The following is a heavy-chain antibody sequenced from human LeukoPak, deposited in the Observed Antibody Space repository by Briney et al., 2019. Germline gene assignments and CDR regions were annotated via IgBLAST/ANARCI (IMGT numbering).Heavy chain of an antibody. Sequence: PSETLSLTCAVSGGSIGASINSPNWWSWVRQPPGKGLEWIGEIFHSGSTNYNPSLKSRVSISVDTSKNRFSLNLNSVTAADTAVYFCARAHYFGSGSYFDYWGQGTLVAVSS. V-gene: IGHV4-4*02. CDR3: ARAHYFGSGSYFDY. CDR2: IFHSGST. CDR1: GGSIGASINSPNW. D-gene: IGHD3-10*01. J-gene: IGHJ4*02.